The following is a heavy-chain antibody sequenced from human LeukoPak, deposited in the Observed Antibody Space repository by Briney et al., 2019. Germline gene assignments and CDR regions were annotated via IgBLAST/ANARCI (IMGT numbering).Heavy chain of an antibody. CDR3: ATSDTAMVRDAFDI. J-gene: IGHJ3*02. CDR2: FDPEDSET. V-gene: IGHV1-24*01. D-gene: IGHD5-18*01. CDR1: GYTLTEIS. Sequence: ASVKVSCKVSGYTLTEISMHWVRQAPGKGLEWMGGFDPEDSETIYAQKFQGRVTMTEDTSTDTAYMELSSLRSEDTAVYYCATSDTAMVRDAFDIWGQGTMVTVSS.